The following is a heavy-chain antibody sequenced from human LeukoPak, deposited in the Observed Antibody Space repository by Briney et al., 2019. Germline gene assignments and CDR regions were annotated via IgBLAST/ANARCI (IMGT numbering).Heavy chain of an antibody. Sequence: WQTVSLICTVSGGSIRSYYWTWIRQPPEKGLECIGYISYRGSYSYNPSLKSRVTISVDTSKNQFSLKLSAVTAADTAVYYCATYYYDSIWGFDPWGQGTLVSASS. CDR3: ATYYYDSIWGFDP. CDR1: GGSIRSYY. CDR2: ISYRGSY. V-gene: IGHV4-59*01. D-gene: IGHD3-22*01. J-gene: IGHJ5*02.